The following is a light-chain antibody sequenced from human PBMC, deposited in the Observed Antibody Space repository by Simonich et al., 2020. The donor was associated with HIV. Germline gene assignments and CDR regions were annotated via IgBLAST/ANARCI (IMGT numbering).Light chain of an antibody. V-gene: IGKV1-5*03. CDR1: QSISSW. CDR2: KAS. CDR3: QQYNSYPLT. Sequence: DIQMTQSPSTLSASVGDRVTITCRASQSISSWLAWYQQKPGKAPKLLIYKASSLERGVPSRCSGSGSGTEFTLTISSLQPDDFATYYCQQYNSYPLTFGGGTKVEIK. J-gene: IGKJ4*01.